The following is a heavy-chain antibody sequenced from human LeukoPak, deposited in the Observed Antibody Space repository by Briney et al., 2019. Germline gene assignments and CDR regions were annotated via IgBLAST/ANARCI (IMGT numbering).Heavy chain of an antibody. D-gene: IGHD3-22*01. Sequence: SETLSLTCAVYGGSFSGYYWSWIRQPPGKGLEWIGEINHSGSTNYNPSLKSRVTISVDTSKNQFSLKLSSVTAADTAVYYCARGEATYYYDSSGLDYWGQGTLVTVSS. CDR1: GGSFSGYY. J-gene: IGHJ4*02. CDR3: ARGEATYYYDSSGLDY. V-gene: IGHV4-34*01. CDR2: INHSGST.